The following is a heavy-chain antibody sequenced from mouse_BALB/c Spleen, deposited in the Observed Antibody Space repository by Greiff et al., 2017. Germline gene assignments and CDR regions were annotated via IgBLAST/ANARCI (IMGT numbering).Heavy chain of an antibody. D-gene: IGHD1-1*01. CDR3: ASLPYVAY. CDR1: GFTFSSYA. CDR2: ISSGGSYT. Sequence: DVKLVESGGGLVKPGGSLKLSCAASGFTFSSYAMSWVRQTPEKRLEWVATISSGGSYTYYPDSVKGRFTISRDNAKNTLYLQMSSLRSEDTAMYYCASLPYVAYWGQGTLVTVSA. J-gene: IGHJ3*01. V-gene: IGHV5-9-3*01.